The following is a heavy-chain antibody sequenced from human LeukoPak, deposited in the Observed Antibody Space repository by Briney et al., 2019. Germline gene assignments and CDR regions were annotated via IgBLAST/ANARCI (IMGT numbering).Heavy chain of an antibody. CDR2: IYTSGST. D-gene: IGHD2-15*01. CDR1: GGSISSGSYY. CDR3: ARDGCSGGSCHGAFDI. Sequence: PSETLSLTCTVSGGSISSGSYYWSWIRQPAGKGLEWIGRIYTSGSTNYNPSLKSRVTISVDTSKNQFSLKLSSVTAADTAVYYCARDGCSGGSCHGAFDIWGQGTMVTVSS. V-gene: IGHV4-61*02. J-gene: IGHJ3*02.